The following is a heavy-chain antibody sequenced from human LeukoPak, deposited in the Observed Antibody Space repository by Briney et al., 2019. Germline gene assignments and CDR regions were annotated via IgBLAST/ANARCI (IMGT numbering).Heavy chain of an antibody. CDR1: GFTFSSYS. CDR3: ARALLLRYFDWLVYDY. J-gene: IGHJ4*02. Sequence: GGSLRLSCAASGFTFSSYSMNWVRQAPGKGLEWVSSISSSSSYIYYADSVKGRFTISRDNAKNSLYLQMNSLRAEDTAVYYCARALLLRYFDWLVYDYWGQGTLVTVSS. V-gene: IGHV3-21*01. D-gene: IGHD3-9*01. CDR2: ISSSSSYI.